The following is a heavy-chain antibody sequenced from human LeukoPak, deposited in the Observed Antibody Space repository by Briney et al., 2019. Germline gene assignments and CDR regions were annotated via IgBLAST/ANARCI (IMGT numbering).Heavy chain of an antibody. J-gene: IGHJ4*02. Sequence: YPGRSLRLSCAASGFIFSTYAMHWVRQAPGKGLEWVAIILYDGSNTYYADSVKGRFTISRDNSKNTLYLQMSSLRAEDTAVYYCARDLRKGKYFDYWGQGTLVTVSS. V-gene: IGHV3-30*04. CDR1: GFIFSTYA. CDR2: ILYDGSNT. CDR3: ARDLRKGKYFDY.